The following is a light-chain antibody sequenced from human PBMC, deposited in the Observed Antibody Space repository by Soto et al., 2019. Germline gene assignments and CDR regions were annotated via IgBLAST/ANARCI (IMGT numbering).Light chain of an antibody. V-gene: IGKV1-27*01. J-gene: IGKJ3*01. Sequence: DIQMTQSPSSLSASVGDRVTITCRASQGISNYLAWYQQKPGKVTKLLIYVASTLQSGVPSRFSGSGSGTEFTLTISSLQPEDVASYYCQDYNSAPFTFGPGTKVDIK. CDR1: QGISNY. CDR2: VAS. CDR3: QDYNSAPFT.